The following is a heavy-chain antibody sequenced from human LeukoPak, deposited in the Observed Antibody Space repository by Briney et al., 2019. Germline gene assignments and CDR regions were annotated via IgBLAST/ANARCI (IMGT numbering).Heavy chain of an antibody. CDR2: YEPEDDGT. J-gene: IGHJ6*02. Sequence: ASVNVSCKVAGNTLSELPIHWVRQAPGKGLEWMAGYEPEDDGTIYAQMFEGRVSLTEDSSTNTAYMELSGLTSDDTAVYYCATVTTPYYGLDVWGQGTTVTVSS. V-gene: IGHV1-24*01. D-gene: IGHD1/OR15-1a*01. CDR3: ATVTTPYYGLDV. CDR1: GNTLSELP.